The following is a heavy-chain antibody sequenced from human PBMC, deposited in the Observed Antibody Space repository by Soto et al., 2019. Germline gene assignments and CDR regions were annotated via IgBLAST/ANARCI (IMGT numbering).Heavy chain of an antibody. V-gene: IGHV4-59*01. J-gene: IGHJ5*02. CDR3: ARDLGYYDSSGYYYGAFDP. D-gene: IGHD3-22*01. CDR2: IYYSGST. CDR1: GGSISSYY. Sequence: QVQLQESGPGLVKPSETLSLTCTVSGGSISSYYWSWIRQPPGKGLEWIGYIYYSGSTNYNPSLKSRVTISVDTSKNKFSLKLSSVTAADTAVYYCARDLGYYDSSGYYYGAFDPWGQGTLVTVSS.